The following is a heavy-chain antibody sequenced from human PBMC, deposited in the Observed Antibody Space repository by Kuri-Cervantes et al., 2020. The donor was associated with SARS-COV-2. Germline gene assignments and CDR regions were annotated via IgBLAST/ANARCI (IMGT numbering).Heavy chain of an antibody. CDR2: ISYDGSNK. V-gene: IGHV3-30*04. CDR1: GFTFSSYA. Sequence: GGSLRLSCAASGFTFSSYAMHWVRQAPGKGLEWVAVISYDGSNKYYADSVKGRFTISRDNSKNTLYLRMNSLRAEDTAVYYCAREGAFDNYYYYYMDVWGKGTTVTVSS. J-gene: IGHJ6*03. D-gene: IGHD1-26*01. CDR3: AREGAFDNYYYYYMDV.